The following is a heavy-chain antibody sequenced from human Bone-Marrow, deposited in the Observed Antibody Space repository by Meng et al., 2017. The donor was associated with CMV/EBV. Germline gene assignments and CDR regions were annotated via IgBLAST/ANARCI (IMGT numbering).Heavy chain of an antibody. CDR2: THTSGNT. D-gene: IGHD1-1*01. V-gene: IGHV4-61*02. J-gene: IGHJ4*02. CDR1: GGSISSGSYY. CDR3: ARGDRVELEPFDY. Sequence: HGHLQEPGPGLGKPSQLLSLTCTVSGGSISSGSYYWNWIRQPAGKGLEWIGRTHTSGNTNYNPSLKNRVTISVDTSKNQLSLKVTSVTAADTAVYYCARGDRVELEPFDYWGRGILVTVSS.